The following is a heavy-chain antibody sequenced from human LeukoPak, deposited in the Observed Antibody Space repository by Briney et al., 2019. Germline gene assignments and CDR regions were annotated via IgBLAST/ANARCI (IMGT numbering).Heavy chain of an antibody. Sequence: PGGSLGLSCAASGFTFSSYSMNWVRQAPGKGLEWVSSISSSSSYIYYADSVKGRFTISRDNSKNTLYLQMNSLRAEDTAVYYCAKVRLRLRYFDWSPDYWGQGTLVTVSS. J-gene: IGHJ4*02. D-gene: IGHD3-9*01. V-gene: IGHV3-21*04. CDR1: GFTFSSYS. CDR3: AKVRLRLRYFDWSPDY. CDR2: ISSSSSYI.